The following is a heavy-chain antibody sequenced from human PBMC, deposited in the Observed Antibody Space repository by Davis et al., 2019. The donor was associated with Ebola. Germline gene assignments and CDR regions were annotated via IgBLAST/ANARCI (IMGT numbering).Heavy chain of an antibody. CDR2: MNPNSGNT. V-gene: IGHV1-8*01. Sequence: SVKVSCKASGYTFTSYDINWVRQATGQGLEWMGWMNPNSGNTGYAQKFQGRVTMTRNTSISTAYMEVSSLRSEDTAVYYCARRLGVSKDTRHDHWGQGTLVTVSS. J-gene: IGHJ4*02. D-gene: IGHD2-15*01. CDR3: ARRLGVSKDTRHDH. CDR1: GYTFTSYD.